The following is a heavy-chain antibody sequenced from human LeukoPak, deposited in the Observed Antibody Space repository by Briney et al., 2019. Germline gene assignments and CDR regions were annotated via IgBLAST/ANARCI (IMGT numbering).Heavy chain of an antibody. Sequence: SVKVSCTASGGTFSSYAISWVRQAPGQGLEWMGGIIPIFGTANYAQKFQGRVTITADESTSTAYMELSSLTSADTATYYCARGRWVGTTQAYYLDFWGQGTLVTVSS. CDR2: IIPIFGTA. D-gene: IGHD1-26*01. CDR1: GGTFSSYA. V-gene: IGHV1-69*13. J-gene: IGHJ4*02. CDR3: ARGRWVGTTQAYYLDF.